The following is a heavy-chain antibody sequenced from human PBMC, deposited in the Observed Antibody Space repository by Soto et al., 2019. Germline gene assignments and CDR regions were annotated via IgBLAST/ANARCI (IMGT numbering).Heavy chain of an antibody. D-gene: IGHD3-10*01. CDR1: GLTFSSYA. V-gene: IGHV3-23*01. CDR2: ISGSGRST. Sequence: EGQLLESGGGLVQPGGSLRLSCGDSGLTFSSYAMSWVRQAPGKGLEWVSVISGSGRSTYYADSVKGRFTISRDNSKNTLNLQMNSRRAEDTAVYYCAKVPLWFGECYGMDAWGQGTTVTVSS. CDR3: AKVPLWFGECYGMDA. J-gene: IGHJ6*02.